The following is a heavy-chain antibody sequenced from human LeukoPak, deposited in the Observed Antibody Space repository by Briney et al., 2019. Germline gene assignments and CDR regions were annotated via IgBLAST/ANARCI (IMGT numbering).Heavy chain of an antibody. D-gene: IGHD3-3*01. CDR1: GFTFSSYA. CDR3: ARGVGDFWSGYSSPSSRFDP. Sequence: GRSLRLSCAASGFTFSSYAIHGVRQAPGKGLEWVAVISYDGSNKYYADSVKGRFTISRDNSKNTLYLQMNSLRTEDPAVYYCARGVGDFWSGYSSPSSRFDPWGQGTLVTVSS. V-gene: IGHV3-30*04. CDR2: ISYDGSNK. J-gene: IGHJ5*02.